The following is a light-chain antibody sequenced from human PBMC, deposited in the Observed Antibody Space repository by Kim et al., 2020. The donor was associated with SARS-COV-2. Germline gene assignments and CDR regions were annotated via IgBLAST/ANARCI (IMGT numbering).Light chain of an antibody. CDR2: RDS. J-gene: IGLJ2*01. CDR3: QVWDSVSVV. V-gene: IGLV3-9*01. Sequence: SYELTQPLSVSVALGQTARITCGGNNIEKKNVHWYQQRPGQAPILVMYRDSKRPSGIPERLSGSNSGNTATLTIRRVQAGDEADYYCQVWDSVSVVFGGG. CDR1: NIEKKN.